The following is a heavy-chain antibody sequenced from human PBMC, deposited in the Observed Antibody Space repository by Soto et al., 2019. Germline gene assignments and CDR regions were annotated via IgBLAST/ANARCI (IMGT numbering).Heavy chain of an antibody. CDR1: GYSFSYYG. D-gene: IGHD3-22*01. CDR3: VRDRPSGYDNIAFYS. Sequence: QVQLLQSGAELRKPGASVKVSCQAFGYSFSYYGINWVRQAPGQGLEWMGWSNPYNGHKNYAQKFADRLTMTTDTSTAIVYIKFRNLKSDDTAVYYCVRDRPSGYDNIAFYSWGQGTLVTVSS. J-gene: IGHJ5*02. V-gene: IGHV1-18*01. CDR2: SNPYNGHK.